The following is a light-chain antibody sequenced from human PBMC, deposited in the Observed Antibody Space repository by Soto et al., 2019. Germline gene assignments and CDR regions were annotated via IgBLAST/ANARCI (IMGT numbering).Light chain of an antibody. Sequence: IQITQSPSTLSASVGDSVTITSRASQSITRWLAWSPQQPGKAPNLLIYDASSMQSGVPSRVSGSGSGTEFPRTISSLQPDDSAIYSCQQYKSHSDNAFG. CDR1: QSITRW. CDR2: DAS. V-gene: IGKV1-5*01. CDR3: QQYKSHSDNA. J-gene: IGKJ5*01.